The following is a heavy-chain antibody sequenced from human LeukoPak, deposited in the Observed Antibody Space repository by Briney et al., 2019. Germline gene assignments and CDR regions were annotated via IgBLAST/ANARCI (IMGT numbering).Heavy chain of an antibody. CDR1: GYTFTSYG. V-gene: IGHV1-18*01. CDR3: ARAGPDFWSGYRGVPFDY. D-gene: IGHD3-3*01. J-gene: IGHJ4*02. Sequence: GASVKVSCKASGYTFTSYGISWVRQAPGQGLEWMGWISAYNGNTNYAQKLQGRVTMTTDTSTSTAYMELRSLRSDDTAVYYCARAGPDFWSGYRGVPFDYWGQGTLVTASS. CDR2: ISAYNGNT.